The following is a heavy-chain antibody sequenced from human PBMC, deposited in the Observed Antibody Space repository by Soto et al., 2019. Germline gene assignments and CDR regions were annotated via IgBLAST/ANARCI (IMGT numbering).Heavy chain of an antibody. CDR1: GFTFNNYG. CDR3: ARRQFSPPTRGAASARGAMDV. V-gene: IGHV3-33*01. CDR2: IWNDGNGY. J-gene: IGHJ6*02. Sequence: QVQLVESGGGVVQPGRSLRLSCAASGFTFNNYGMHWVRQAPGKGLEWVAVIWNDGNGYYYANSVKGRFTISRDNSKNTLYLQMSTLRAEDTAVYYCARRQFSPPTRGAASARGAMDVWGPGTTVTVSS. D-gene: IGHD6-13*01.